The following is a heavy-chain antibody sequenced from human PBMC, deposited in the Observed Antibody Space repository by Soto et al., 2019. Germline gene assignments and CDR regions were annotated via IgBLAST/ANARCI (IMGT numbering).Heavy chain of an antibody. CDR3: AKENYGRSAEIYYFDY. D-gene: IGHD2-15*01. CDR2: ISYDGSNK. V-gene: IGHV3-30*18. Sequence: GGSLRLSCAASGFTFSSYGMHWVRQAPGKGLEWVAVISYDGSNKYYADSVKGRFTISRDNSKNTLYLQMNSLRAEDTAVYYCAKENYGRSAEIYYFDYWGQGTLVTVSS. CDR1: GFTFSSYG. J-gene: IGHJ4*02.